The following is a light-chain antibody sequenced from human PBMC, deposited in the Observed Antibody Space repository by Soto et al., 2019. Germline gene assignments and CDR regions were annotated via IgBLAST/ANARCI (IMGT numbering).Light chain of an antibody. CDR1: SSNMGTNT. Sequence: QSVLTQPPSASGTPGQRVTISCSRSSSNMGTNTVSWYQQVPGTAPKVLIYVNDQRPSGVPDRFSGSNSGTSASLAISGLQPEDEAEYYCVAWDDSLNGHVFGTGTKLTVL. J-gene: IGLJ1*01. V-gene: IGLV1-44*01. CDR3: VAWDDSLNGHV. CDR2: VND.